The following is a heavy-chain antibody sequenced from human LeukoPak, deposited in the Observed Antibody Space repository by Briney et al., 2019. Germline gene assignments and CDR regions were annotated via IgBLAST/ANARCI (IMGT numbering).Heavy chain of an antibody. D-gene: IGHD1-26*01. CDR2: ISSSSSYI. V-gene: IGHV3-21*01. Sequence: GGSLRLSCAASGFTFSSYSMNWVRQAPGKGLEWVSSISSSSSYIYYADSVKGRFTISGDNAKNSLYLQMNSLRAEDTAVYYCARAEWELPYFDYWGQGTLVTVSS. CDR3: ARAEWELPYFDY. J-gene: IGHJ4*02. CDR1: GFTFSSYS.